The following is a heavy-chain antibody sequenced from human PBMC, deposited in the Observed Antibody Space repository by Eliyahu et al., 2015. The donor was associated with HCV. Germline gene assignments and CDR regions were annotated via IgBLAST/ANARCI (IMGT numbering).Heavy chain of an antibody. V-gene: IGHV4-4*02. Sequence: QVQLQESGPGLVKPSGTLSLXCXVSGGSISSXNWWSXXRQPPGKGLEXIGKIYHSGRTNYNPXLKSXVTISVDKSKNQFSLKLSSVTAADTAVYYCARDLLGPMVQGVMVGMDVWGQGTTVTVSS. CDR3: ARDLLGPMVQGVMVGMDV. CDR2: IYHSGRT. D-gene: IGHD3-10*01. J-gene: IGHJ6*02. CDR1: GGSISSXNW.